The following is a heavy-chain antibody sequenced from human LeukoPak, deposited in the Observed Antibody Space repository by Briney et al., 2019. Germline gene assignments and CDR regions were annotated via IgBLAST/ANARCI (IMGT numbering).Heavy chain of an antibody. V-gene: IGHV4-38-2*02. J-gene: IGHJ4*02. Sequence: KPSETLSLTCTVSGYSINSGYYWGWSRPPPGKGLEWTGSIYHTGSTYYNPSLKRPVTMSVDTSKNQFSLKLSSVTAADTAVYYCARALKLWFGELSDWGQGTLVTVSS. CDR1: GYSINSGYY. D-gene: IGHD3-10*01. CDR2: IYHTGST. CDR3: ARALKLWFGELSD.